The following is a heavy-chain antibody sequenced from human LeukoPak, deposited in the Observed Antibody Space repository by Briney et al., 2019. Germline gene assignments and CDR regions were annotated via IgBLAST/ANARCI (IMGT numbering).Heavy chain of an antibody. J-gene: IGHJ4*02. CDR1: GYTFTSYY. Sequence: GASVKVSCKASGYTFTSYYMHWVRQAPGQGLEWMGRIIPILGIANYAQKFQGRVTITADESTSTAYMELSSLRSEDTAVYYCARVGRGYSGYDTPIDYWGQGTLVTVSS. V-gene: IGHV1-69*04. CDR3: ARVGRGYSGYDTPIDY. CDR2: IIPILGIA. D-gene: IGHD5-12*01.